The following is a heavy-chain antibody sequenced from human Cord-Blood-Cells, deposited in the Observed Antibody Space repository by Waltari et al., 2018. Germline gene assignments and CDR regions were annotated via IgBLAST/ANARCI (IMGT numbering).Heavy chain of an antibody. D-gene: IGHD2-2*01. V-gene: IGHV4-34*01. CDR3: ARDRIVVVPAAIRRYYYYYGMDV. Sequence: QVQLQQWGAGLLKPSETLSLTCAVYGGSFSGYYWSWIRQPPGTGLEGSGEINHSGSTNYNPSLKSRVTISVDTSKNQFSLKLSSVTAADTAVYYCARDRIVVVPAAIRRYYYYYGMDVWGQGTTVTVSS. CDR1: GGSFSGYY. J-gene: IGHJ6*02. CDR2: INHSGST.